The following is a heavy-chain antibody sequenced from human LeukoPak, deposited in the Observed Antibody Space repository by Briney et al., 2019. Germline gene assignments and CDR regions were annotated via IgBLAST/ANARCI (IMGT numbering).Heavy chain of an antibody. V-gene: IGHV3-7*04. CDR2: IKQDGSQK. D-gene: IGHD3-9*01. CDR1: GFTFNAYW. CDR3: ARDLSQHFDWLLSGDT. Sequence: GGSLRLSCAGSGFTFNAYWMTWVRQPPGKELEWVANIKQDGSQKYYVDSVKGRFTISRDNAKNSVYLQMNRLRAEDTAVYYCARDLSQHFDWLLSGDTWGQGTLVTVSS. J-gene: IGHJ5*02.